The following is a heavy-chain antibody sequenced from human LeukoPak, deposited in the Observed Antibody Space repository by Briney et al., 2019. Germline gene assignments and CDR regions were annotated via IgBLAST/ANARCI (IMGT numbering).Heavy chain of an antibody. CDR3: AKSSYYDSSGYYREYYFDQ. CDR2: ISYDGSNK. J-gene: IGHJ4*02. D-gene: IGHD3-22*01. Sequence: GGSLRLSCAASGFTFSSYGMHWVRQAPGKGLEWVAVISYDGSNKYYADSVKGRFTISRDNSKSTLYLQMNSLRAEDTAVYYCAKSSYYDSSGYYREYYFDQWGQGTLVTVSS. CDR1: GFTFSSYG. V-gene: IGHV3-30*18.